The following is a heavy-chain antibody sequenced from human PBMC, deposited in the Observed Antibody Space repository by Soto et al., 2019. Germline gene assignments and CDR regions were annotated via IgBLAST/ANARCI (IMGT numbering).Heavy chain of an antibody. CDR2: TRNNVCSYTK. Sequence: GGSLRLSCAVSGFSFNDHYIDWVRQAPGKGLEWVGRTRNNVCSYTKVSAPSLEGRLTISRDDSRDVLYLQMNGLKTEDTAIYYCVTAIPTSRWSCLGSWGRPNRVNVSS. D-gene: IGHD2-8*02. CDR1: GFSFNDHY. V-gene: IGHV3-72*01. CDR3: VTAIPTSRWSCLGS. J-gene: IGHJ4*02.